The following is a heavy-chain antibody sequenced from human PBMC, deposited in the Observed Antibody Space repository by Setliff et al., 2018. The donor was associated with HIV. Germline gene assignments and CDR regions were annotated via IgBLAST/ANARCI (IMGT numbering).Heavy chain of an antibody. CDR3: ARPLKGDARTFDY. V-gene: IGHV4-59*12. Sequence: PSETLSLTCTVSGDSISNYYWSWIRQPPGKGLEWIGHIYYSGSTDYNPSLTRRVIISVDPSKNQFTLRLTSVTAADTALYYCARPLKGDARTFDYWGPGILVTVS. J-gene: IGHJ4*02. D-gene: IGHD3-16*01. CDR2: IYYSGST. CDR1: GDSISNYY.